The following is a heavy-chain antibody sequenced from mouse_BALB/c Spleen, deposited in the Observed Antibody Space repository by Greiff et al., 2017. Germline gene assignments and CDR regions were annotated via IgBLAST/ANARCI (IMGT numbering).Heavy chain of an antibody. J-gene: IGHJ4*01. CDR3: ARKRDYYAMDY. CDR2: IWSGGST. V-gene: IGHV2-2*02. Sequence: VQLQQSGPGLVQPSQSLSITCTVSGFSLTSYGVHWVRQSPGQGLEWLGVIWSGGSTDYNAAFISRLSISKDNSKSQVFFKMNSLQANDTAIYYCARKRDYYAMDYWGQGTSVTVSS. CDR1: GFSLTSYG.